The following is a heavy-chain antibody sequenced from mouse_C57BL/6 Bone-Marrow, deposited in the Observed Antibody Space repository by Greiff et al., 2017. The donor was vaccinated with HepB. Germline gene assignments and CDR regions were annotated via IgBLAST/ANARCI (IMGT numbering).Heavy chain of an antibody. CDR3: ARQGYYGSFDY. D-gene: IGHD1-1*01. Sequence: EVQRVESGGDLVKPGGSLKLSCAASGFTFSSYGMSWVRQTPDKRLEWVPTISSGGSYTYYPDSVKGRFTISRDNAKNTLYLQMSSLKSEDTAMYYCARQGYYGSFDYWGQGTTLTVSS. CDR2: ISSGGSYT. V-gene: IGHV5-6*01. J-gene: IGHJ2*01. CDR1: GFTFSSYG.